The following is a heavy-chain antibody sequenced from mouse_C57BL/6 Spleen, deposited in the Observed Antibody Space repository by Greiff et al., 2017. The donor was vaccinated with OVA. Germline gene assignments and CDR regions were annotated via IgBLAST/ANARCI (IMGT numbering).Heavy chain of an antibody. V-gene: IGHV1-64*01. J-gene: IGHJ3*01. CDR3: ARGELGRGFAY. CDR2: IHPNSGST. Sequence: QVQLQQPGAELVKPGASVKLSCKASGYTFTSYWMHWVKQRPGQGLEWIGMIHPNSGSTNYNEKFKSKASLTVDKSSSTAYMQLSSLTSEDSAVYYCARGELGRGFAYWGQGTLVTVSA. D-gene: IGHD4-1*01. CDR1: GYTFTSYW.